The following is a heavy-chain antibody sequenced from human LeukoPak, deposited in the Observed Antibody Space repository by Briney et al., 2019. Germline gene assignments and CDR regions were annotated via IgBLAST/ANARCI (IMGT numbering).Heavy chain of an antibody. J-gene: IGHJ3*02. CDR2: IYPGGGWT. V-gene: IGHV1-46*01. CDR1: GASFTNYY. CDR3: ARGITMAPDI. Sequence: GASVKVSCKASGASFTNYYIHWVRQAPGQGLEWVGLIYPGGGWTNYAQKFQGRVTMTTDTSTGTVYMELSSLRSEDTAVYYCARGITMAPDIWGQGTMVTVSS. D-gene: IGHD3-10*01.